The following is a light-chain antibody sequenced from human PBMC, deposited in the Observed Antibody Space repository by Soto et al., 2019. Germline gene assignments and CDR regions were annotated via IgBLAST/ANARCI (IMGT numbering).Light chain of an antibody. CDR2: DAS. Sequence: EIVLTQSPDTLSLSPGERATLSCRASQSVRSSLAWYQQKPGQAPRLLIYDASNRATRIPARFSGSVSGTDFTLTISSLEPEDFAVYYCQQRSNWPPEVTFGPGTKVDIK. CDR1: QSVRSS. CDR3: QQRSNWPPEVT. V-gene: IGKV3-11*01. J-gene: IGKJ3*01.